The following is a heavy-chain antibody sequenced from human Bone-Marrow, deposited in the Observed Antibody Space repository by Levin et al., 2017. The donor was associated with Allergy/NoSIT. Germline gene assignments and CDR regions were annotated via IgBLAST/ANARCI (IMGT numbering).Heavy chain of an antibody. J-gene: IGHJ3*01. CDR1: GYSFSDYY. CDR3: ARYPMVGRLLPFDV. Sequence: ASVKVSCKASGYSFSDYYVNWVRQAPGQGLEWMGWINPKSGVTKYAQKFQGRVTMTRDTSNSTGYMEVSNLRSDDTAVYYCARYPMVGRLLPFDVWGPGTLVTVSS. D-gene: IGHD4/OR15-4a*01. CDR2: INPKSGVT. V-gene: IGHV1-2*02.